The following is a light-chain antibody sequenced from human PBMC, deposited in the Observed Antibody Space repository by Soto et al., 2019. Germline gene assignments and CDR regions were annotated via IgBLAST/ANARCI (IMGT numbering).Light chain of an antibody. V-gene: IGKV3-15*01. CDR2: GSF. CDR3: QQYNDRPPIT. Sequence: EIVMTQSPVTLSASPGEIATLSFRASQSVDNNVAWYQQKPGQAPRLLIVGSFARATGIPARFSGSGSGSEFTLTISGLQSEDFAVYYCQQYNDRPPITFGQGTRLEIK. J-gene: IGKJ5*01. CDR1: QSVDNN.